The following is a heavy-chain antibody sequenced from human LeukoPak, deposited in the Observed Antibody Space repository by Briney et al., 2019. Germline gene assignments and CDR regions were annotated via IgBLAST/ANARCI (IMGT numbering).Heavy chain of an antibody. J-gene: IGHJ4*02. CDR1: GFTFSDYY. V-gene: IGHV3-11*01. Sequence: GGSLRLSCAASGFTFSDYYMSWIRQAPGKGLEWVSYISSSGSTIYYADSVKGRFTISRDNSKNTLYLQMNSLRAEDTAVYYCAKDCIAAAGTVDYWGQGTLVTVSS. CDR2: ISSSGSTI. D-gene: IGHD6-13*01. CDR3: AKDCIAAAGTVDY.